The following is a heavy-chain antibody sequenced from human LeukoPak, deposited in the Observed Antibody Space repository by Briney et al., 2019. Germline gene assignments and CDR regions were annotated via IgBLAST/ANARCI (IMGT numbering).Heavy chain of an antibody. Sequence: PGESVTLLCAASRFNCDEHGMMWLPPAPGKGLEWVSGINWNSLFTGYADYVKGRFTISRDNAKNSLDLQMSSRRAEDTALYHCARDDSYGSFTYWGQGTLVTVSS. D-gene: IGHD5-18*01. V-gene: IGHV3-20*01. CDR1: RFNCDEHG. CDR3: ARDDSYGSFTY. J-gene: IGHJ4*02. CDR2: INWNSLFT.